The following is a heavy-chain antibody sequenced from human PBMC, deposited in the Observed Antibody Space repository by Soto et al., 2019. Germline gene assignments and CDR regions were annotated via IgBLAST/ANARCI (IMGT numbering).Heavy chain of an antibody. D-gene: IGHD3-9*01. Sequence: QVQLQESGPGLVKPSETLSLTCSVSGDSLTSYYWTWVRQPPGKGLEWLGYIYYTGKTNYNPSLNSRFTISMDLSKNQFSLELRSLTAADTAVYYCARIILTGYYGLEPWGQGTLVIVSA. CDR3: ARIILTGYYGLEP. V-gene: IGHV4-59*03. CDR1: GDSLTSYY. CDR2: IYYTGKT. J-gene: IGHJ5*02.